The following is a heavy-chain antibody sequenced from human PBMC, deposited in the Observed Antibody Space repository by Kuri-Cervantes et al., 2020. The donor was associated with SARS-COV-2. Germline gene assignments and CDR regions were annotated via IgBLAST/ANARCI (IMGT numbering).Heavy chain of an antibody. Sequence: GESLKISCAASGFTFSSYAMSWVRQAPGKGLEWVSAISGSGSTIYYAGSVKGRFTISRDNAKNSLYLQMNSLRAEGTAVYYCARDLLIYYDSSGYGYWGQGTLVTVSS. CDR3: ARDLLIYYDSSGYGY. J-gene: IGHJ4*02. V-gene: IGHV3-23*01. D-gene: IGHD3-22*01. CDR2: ISGSGSTI. CDR1: GFTFSSYA.